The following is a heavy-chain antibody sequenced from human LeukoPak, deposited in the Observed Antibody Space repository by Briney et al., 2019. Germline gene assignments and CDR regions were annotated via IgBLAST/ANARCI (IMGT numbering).Heavy chain of an antibody. CDR3: ARQRYSSDIDY. Sequence: GESLKNSCKGSGYSFTSYWIGWVRQMPGKGLEWMGIIYPGDSDTRYSPSFQGQVTISADNSISTAYLQWNSLKASDTAMYYCARQRYSSDIDYWGQGTLVTVSS. J-gene: IGHJ4*02. CDR2: IYPGDSDT. V-gene: IGHV5-51*01. CDR1: GYSFTSYW. D-gene: IGHD6-19*01.